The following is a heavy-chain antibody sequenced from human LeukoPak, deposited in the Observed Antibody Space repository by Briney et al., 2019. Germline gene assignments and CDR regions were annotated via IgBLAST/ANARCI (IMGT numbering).Heavy chain of an antibody. Sequence: PSETLSLTCTVSGGSIIGSTYYWGWIRQPPGKGLEWIASIYYSGNTYYNPSLKSRVTISVDRSKNQFSLKVSSVTAADTAVYYCARDKWDGSSWSANWFDPWGQGTLVTVSS. V-gene: IGHV4-39*07. D-gene: IGHD6-13*01. CDR3: ARDKWDGSSWSANWFDP. J-gene: IGHJ5*02. CDR2: IYYSGNT. CDR1: GGSIIGSTYY.